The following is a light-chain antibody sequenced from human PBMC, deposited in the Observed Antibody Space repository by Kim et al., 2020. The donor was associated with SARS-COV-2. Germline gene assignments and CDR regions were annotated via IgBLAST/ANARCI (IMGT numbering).Light chain of an antibody. CDR3: QQYGISDPLYT. Sequence: EIVLTQSPGTLSLSPGERATLSCRASQRVSSSYLAWYQQKPGQAPRLLIYSASRRATGIPDRFSGSGSETDFTLTITALEPEDFAVYYCQQYGISDPLYTFGQGTKLEI. CDR2: SAS. CDR1: QRVSSSY. V-gene: IGKV3-20*01. J-gene: IGKJ2*01.